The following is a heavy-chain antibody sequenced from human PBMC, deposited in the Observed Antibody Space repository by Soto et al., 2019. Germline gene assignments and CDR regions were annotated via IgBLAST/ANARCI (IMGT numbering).Heavy chain of an antibody. CDR2: INSDGSST. CDR1: GFTFSSYW. D-gene: IGHD2-15*01. J-gene: IGHJ6*03. CDR3: AREANRKMGETLFYYYYYYMDV. Sequence: GGSLRLSCAASGFTFSSYWMHWVRQAPGKGLVWVSRINSDGSSTSYADSVKGRFTISRDNAKNTLYLQMNSLRAEDTAVYYCAREANRKMGETLFYYYYYYMDVWGKGTTVTVSS. V-gene: IGHV3-74*01.